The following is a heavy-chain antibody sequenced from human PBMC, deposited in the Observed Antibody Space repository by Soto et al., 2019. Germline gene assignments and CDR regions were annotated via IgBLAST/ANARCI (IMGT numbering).Heavy chain of an antibody. CDR3: ARGRTIFGVVHNMDV. J-gene: IGHJ6*03. Sequence: GGSLRLSCAASGFTFSSYSMNWVRQAPGKGLEWVSYISSSSSTIYYADSVKGRFTISRDNAKNSLYLQMNSLRAEDTAVYYCARGRTIFGVVHNMDVWGKGTTVT. CDR1: GFTFSSYS. CDR2: ISSSSSTI. V-gene: IGHV3-48*01. D-gene: IGHD3-3*01.